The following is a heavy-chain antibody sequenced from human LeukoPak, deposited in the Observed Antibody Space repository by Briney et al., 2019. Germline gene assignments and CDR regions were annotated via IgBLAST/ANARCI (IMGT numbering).Heavy chain of an antibody. CDR1: GGSISSGGYY. Sequence: SETLSLTCTVSGGSISSGGYYWSWIRQPPGNGLEWIGYIYYSGSTNYNPSLKSRVTISADTSKNQFSLKLSSVTAADTAVYYCARLGLPRSWFDPWGQGTLVTVSS. CDR2: IYYSGST. D-gene: IGHD5-18*01. V-gene: IGHV4-61*08. CDR3: ARLGLPRSWFDP. J-gene: IGHJ5*02.